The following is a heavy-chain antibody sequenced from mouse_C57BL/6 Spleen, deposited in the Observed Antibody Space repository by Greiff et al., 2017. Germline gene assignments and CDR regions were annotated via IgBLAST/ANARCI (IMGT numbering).Heavy chain of an antibody. V-gene: IGHV1-80*01. J-gene: IGHJ2*01. Sequence: VQGVESGAELVKPGASVKISCKASGYAFSSYWMNWVKQRPGKGLEWIGQIYPGDGDTNYNGKFKGKATLTADKSSSTAYMQLSSLTSEDSAVYFCARQYYYGSSGYFDYWGQGTTLTVSS. CDR2: IYPGDGDT. CDR3: ARQYYYGSSGYFDY. CDR1: GYAFSSYW. D-gene: IGHD1-1*01.